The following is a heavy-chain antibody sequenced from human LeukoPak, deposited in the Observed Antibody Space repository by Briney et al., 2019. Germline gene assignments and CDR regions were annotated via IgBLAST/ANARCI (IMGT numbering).Heavy chain of an antibody. J-gene: IGHJ4*02. CDR2: INHSGST. V-gene: IGHV4-34*01. CDR1: GGSFSGYY. Sequence: SETLSLTCAVYGGSFSGYYWSWIRQPPGKGLEWIGEINHSGSTNYNPSLKSRVTISVDTSKNQFSLKLSSVTAADTAVYYCARGYQLLDYWGPGTLVTVSS. D-gene: IGHD2-2*01. CDR3: ARGYQLLDY.